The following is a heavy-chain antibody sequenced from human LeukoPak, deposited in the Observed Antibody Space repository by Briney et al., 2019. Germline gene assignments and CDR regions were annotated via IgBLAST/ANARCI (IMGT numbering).Heavy chain of an antibody. Sequence: GGSLRLSCAASGFTFSSYAMSWVRQAPGKGLEWVSCITGGSDYIFYVDSVRGRFTISRDNAKNSLYLQMSNLRAEDTAVYFCARGGGLDVWGQGATVTVSS. CDR1: GFTFSSYA. CDR2: ITGGSDYI. D-gene: IGHD3-16*01. J-gene: IGHJ6*02. CDR3: ARGGGLDV. V-gene: IGHV3-21*04.